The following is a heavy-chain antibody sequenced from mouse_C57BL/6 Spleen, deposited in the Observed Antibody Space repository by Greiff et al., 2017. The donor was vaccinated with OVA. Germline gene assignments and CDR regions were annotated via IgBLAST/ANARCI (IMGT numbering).Heavy chain of an antibody. J-gene: IGHJ3*01. V-gene: IGHV1-72*01. Sequence: QVHVKQPGAELVKPGASVKLSCKASGYTFTSYWMHWVKQRPGRGLEWIGRIDPNSGGTKYNEKFKSKATLTVDKPSSTAYMQLSSLTSEDSAVYYCARAVASSVPAWFAYWGQGTLVTVSA. D-gene: IGHD3-2*02. CDR1: GYTFTSYW. CDR3: ARAVASSVPAWFAY. CDR2: IDPNSGGT.